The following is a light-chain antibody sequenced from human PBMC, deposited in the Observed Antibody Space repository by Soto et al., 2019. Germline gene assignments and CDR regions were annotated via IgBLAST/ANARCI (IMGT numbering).Light chain of an antibody. V-gene: IGKV3-20*01. Sequence: EFVLTQSPGTLSLSPGERATLSCRASQSVSSSYLAWYQQKPGQAPRLLIYGASSRATGIPDRFSGSGSGTDFTLTISRLEPEDFAVHYCQQYGSSPFTFGPGTKVDIK. CDR2: GAS. CDR1: QSVSSSY. J-gene: IGKJ3*01. CDR3: QQYGSSPFT.